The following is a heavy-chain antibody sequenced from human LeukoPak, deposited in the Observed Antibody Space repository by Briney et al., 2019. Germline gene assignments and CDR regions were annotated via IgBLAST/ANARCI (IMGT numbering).Heavy chain of an antibody. CDR1: GFTFTSYA. V-gene: IGHV3-23*01. D-gene: IGHD3-22*01. CDR2: ISGSGGST. Sequence: GGSLRLSCAASGFTFTSYAMSWVRQAPGKGLEWVSAISGSGGSTYYADSVKGRFTISRDNSKNTLYLQMNSLRAEDTAVYYCAKDQLYYYDSSGYQRYFDYWGQGTLVTVSS. CDR3: AKDQLYYYDSSGYQRYFDY. J-gene: IGHJ4*02.